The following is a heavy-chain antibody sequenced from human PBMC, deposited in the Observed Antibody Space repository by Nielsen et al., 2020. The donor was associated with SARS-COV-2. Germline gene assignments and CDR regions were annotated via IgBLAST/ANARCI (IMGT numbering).Heavy chain of an antibody. Sequence: SETLSLTCTVSGGSISSSSYYWGWIRQPPGKGLEWIGYIYHSGSTYYNPSLKSRVTISVDRSKNQFSLKLSSVTAADTAVYYCARGGAYYYDSSGYYEGNYFDYWGQGTLVTVSS. CDR3: ARGGAYYYDSSGYYEGNYFDY. V-gene: IGHV4-30-2*01. CDR2: IYHSGST. D-gene: IGHD3-22*01. J-gene: IGHJ4*02. CDR1: GGSISSSSYY.